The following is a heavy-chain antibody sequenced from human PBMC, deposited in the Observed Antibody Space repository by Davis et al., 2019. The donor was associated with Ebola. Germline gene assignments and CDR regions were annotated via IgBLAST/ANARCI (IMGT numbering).Heavy chain of an antibody. J-gene: IGHJ4*02. D-gene: IGHD6-19*01. Sequence: GGSLRLSCAASGFSFSTFGMHWVRQAPGKGLEWVAVISYDGSNKYYADSVKGRFTISRDDSKNTLYLQMNSLKTEDTAVYYCTTGSYSSARGYWGQGTLVTVSS. CDR2: ISYDGSNK. V-gene: IGHV3-30*03. CDR3: TTGSYSSARGY. CDR1: GFSFSTFG.